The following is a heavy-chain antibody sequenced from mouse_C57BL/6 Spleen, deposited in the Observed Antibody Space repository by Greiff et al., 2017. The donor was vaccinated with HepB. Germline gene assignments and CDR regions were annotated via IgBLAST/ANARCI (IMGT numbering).Heavy chain of an antibody. CDR2: IHPNSGST. CDR1: GYTFTSYW. CDR3: ARALLYGSSYEFDY. V-gene: IGHV1-64*01. Sequence: QVQLQQPGAELVKPGASVKLSCKASGYTFTSYWMHWVKQRPGQGLEWIGMIHPNSGSTNYNEKFKSKATLTVDKSSSTAYMQLSSLTSEDSAVYYCARALLYGSSYEFDYWGQGTTLTVSS. D-gene: IGHD1-1*01. J-gene: IGHJ2*01.